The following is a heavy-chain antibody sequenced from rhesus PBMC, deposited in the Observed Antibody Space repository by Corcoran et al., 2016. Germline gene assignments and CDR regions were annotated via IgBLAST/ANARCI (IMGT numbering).Heavy chain of an antibody. Sequence: QVQLVQSGAEVKKPGASVKVSCKASGYTFTDYYMQWVRQAPGQGLEWMERINPKAGGTDSAQKFQDRVTMTRDTATSTAYMELSSLRSEDTAVYYCARDGRYSGYSDFVYWGQGVLVTVSS. J-gene: IGHJ4*01. CDR3: ARDGRYSGYSDFVY. CDR1: GYTFTDYY. CDR2: INPKAGGT. V-gene: IGHV1-138*01. D-gene: IGHD5-24*01.